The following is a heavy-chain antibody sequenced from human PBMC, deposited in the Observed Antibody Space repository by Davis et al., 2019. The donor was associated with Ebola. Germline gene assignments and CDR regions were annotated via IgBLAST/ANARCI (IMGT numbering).Heavy chain of an antibody. Sequence: ASVKVSCKASGGTFSSYAISWVRQAPGQGLEWMGIINPSGGGTVFSQKFQGRVTMTRDTSTSTVYMELSSLRSEDTAVYYCARLGGGNYYQFDYWGQGTLVTVSS. V-gene: IGHV1-46*01. CDR3: ARLGGGNYYQFDY. CDR1: GGTFSSYA. J-gene: IGHJ4*02. CDR2: INPSGGGT. D-gene: IGHD1-26*01.